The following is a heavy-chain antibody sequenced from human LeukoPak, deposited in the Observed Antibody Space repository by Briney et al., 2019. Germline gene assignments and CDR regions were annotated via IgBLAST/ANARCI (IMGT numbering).Heavy chain of an antibody. V-gene: IGHV1-46*01. CDR3: ARDRGYSYGFVY. J-gene: IGHJ4*02. Sequence: ASVKVSCKASRYTFTSYYMHWLRQAPGQGLEWMGIINPSGGSTSYAQKFQGRVTTTRDTSTSTVYMELSSLRSEDTAVYYCARDRGYSYGFVYWGQGTLVTVSS. CDR1: RYTFTSYY. D-gene: IGHD5-18*01. CDR2: INPSGGST.